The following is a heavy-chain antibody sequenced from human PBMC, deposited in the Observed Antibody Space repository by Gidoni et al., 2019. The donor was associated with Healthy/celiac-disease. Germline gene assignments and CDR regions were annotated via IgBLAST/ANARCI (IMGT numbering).Heavy chain of an antibody. Sequence: EVQLVESGGGLVQPGRSLSLSCAASGFTFDDYAMHWVRQAPGKGLEWVSGISWNSGSIGYADSVKGRFTISRDNAKNSLYLQMNSLRAEDTALYYCAKGYYDILAGYQDYWGQGTLVTVSS. V-gene: IGHV3-9*01. J-gene: IGHJ4*02. D-gene: IGHD3-9*01. CDR2: ISWNSGSI. CDR1: GFTFDDYA. CDR3: AKGYYDILAGYQDY.